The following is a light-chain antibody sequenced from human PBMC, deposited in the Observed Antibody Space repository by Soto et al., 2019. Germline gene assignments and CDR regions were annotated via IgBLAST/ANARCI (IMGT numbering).Light chain of an antibody. J-gene: IGLJ1*01. V-gene: IGLV1-44*01. CDR2: TNA. CDR3: ASWDDSLNGHA. Sequence: QCPLTQPPSASGNPGQRFTISCSGSISTVGGNPVNWYQHVPTTAPKLLIYTNAQRPSGVPDRFSGSKYGTSASLAISGLQSEDEADYYCASWDDSLNGHAFGTGTKVTVL. CDR1: ISTVGGNP.